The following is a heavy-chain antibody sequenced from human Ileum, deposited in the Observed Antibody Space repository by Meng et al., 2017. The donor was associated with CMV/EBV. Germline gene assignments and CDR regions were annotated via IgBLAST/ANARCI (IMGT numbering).Heavy chain of an antibody. CDR2: ITWNDGKT. CDR3: ARELVAATGKSYFDL. V-gene: IGHV3-20*04. Sequence: GESLKISCGASGFTFDNYGVSWVRQAPGKGLEWVSGITWNDGKTGYADSVKGRFTISRDTVKNSLYLEMNSLRAEDTALYYCARELVAATGKSYFDLWGQGSLVTVSS. J-gene: IGHJ4*02. CDR1: GFTFDNYG. D-gene: IGHD6-13*01.